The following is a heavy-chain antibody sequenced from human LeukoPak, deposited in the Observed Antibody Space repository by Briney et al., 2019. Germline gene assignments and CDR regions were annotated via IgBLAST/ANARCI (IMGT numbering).Heavy chain of an antibody. Sequence: ASVKVSCKASGGTFSSYAISWVRQAPGQGLEWMGWINPNSGGTNYAQKFQGRVTMTRDTSISTAYMELSRLRSDDTAVYYCARDCSSSSLLYYMDVWGKGTTVTVSS. D-gene: IGHD2-2*01. CDR2: INPNSGGT. J-gene: IGHJ6*03. CDR3: ARDCSSSSLLYYMDV. V-gene: IGHV1-2*02. CDR1: GGTFSSYA.